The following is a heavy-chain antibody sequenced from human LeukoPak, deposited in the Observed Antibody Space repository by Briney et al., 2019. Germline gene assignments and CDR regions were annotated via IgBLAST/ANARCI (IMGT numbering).Heavy chain of an antibody. D-gene: IGHD3-9*01. CDR1: GFTFSNYA. J-gene: IGHJ4*02. Sequence: PGASLRLSCAASGFTFSNYAMSWVRQAPGKGPEWVSAITGGGGNTYYADSVKGRFTVSRDNSKNTVFLQMNSLRHEDTAIYYCVIWGDYDVLTGYYVSDYWGQGTLVTVSS. V-gene: IGHV3-23*01. CDR2: ITGGGGNT. CDR3: VIWGDYDVLTGYYVSDY.